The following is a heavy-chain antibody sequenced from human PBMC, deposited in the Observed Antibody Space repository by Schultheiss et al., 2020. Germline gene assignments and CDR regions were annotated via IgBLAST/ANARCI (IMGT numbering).Heavy chain of an antibody. V-gene: IGHV4-61*01. J-gene: IGHJ6*02. Sequence: SETLSLTCTVSGDSVNSGSYFWSWIRQPPGKGLEWIGRIYTSGSTNYNPSLKSRVTMSVDTSKNQFSLNLAAMTDADTAVYYCATATVTYYYYYGMDVWGQGTTVTVSS. CDR2: IYTSGST. CDR3: ATATVTYYYYYGMDV. D-gene: IGHD4-17*01. CDR1: GDSVNSGSYF.